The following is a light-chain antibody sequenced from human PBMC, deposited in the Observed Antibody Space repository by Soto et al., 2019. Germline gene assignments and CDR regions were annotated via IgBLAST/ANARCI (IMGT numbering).Light chain of an antibody. CDR3: SSYTGSSIVA. CDR1: SSDVGGYNY. J-gene: IGLJ2*01. V-gene: IGLV2-14*01. CDR2: DVS. Sequence: QSALTQPASVSGSPGQSITISCTGTSSDVGGYNYVSWYQQHPGKAPKLMIYDVSNRPSGVSNRFSGSKSGNTASLTISGLQAEDEADYYCSSYTGSSIVAFGGGTKLTVL.